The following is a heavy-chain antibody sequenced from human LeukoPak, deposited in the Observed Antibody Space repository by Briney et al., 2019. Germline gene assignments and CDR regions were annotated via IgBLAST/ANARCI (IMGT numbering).Heavy chain of an antibody. CDR2: INPSGGGT. CDR1: GYTFINYY. V-gene: IGHV1-46*01. CDR3: ATSPQLGITTYLDN. J-gene: IGHJ4*02. D-gene: IGHD7-27*01. Sequence: ASVKVSCMASGYTFINYYMHWVRQAPGQGLEWMGIINPSGGGTTYAQKFQGRVTMTRDTSTSTVYMELSSLGSEDTAVYSCATSPQLGITTYLDNWGQGTLVTVSS.